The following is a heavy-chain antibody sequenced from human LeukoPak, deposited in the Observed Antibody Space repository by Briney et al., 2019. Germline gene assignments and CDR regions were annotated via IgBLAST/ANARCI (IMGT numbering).Heavy chain of an antibody. CDR2: ISSSGSSI. Sequence: GGSLRLSCAASGFTFSSYSMNWVRQAPGKGLEWLSYISSSGSSIFYADSVKGRFTISRDNVKNSLYLQMNSLRAEDTAVYYCAKHIAVSDYWGQGTLVTVSS. D-gene: IGHD6-19*01. J-gene: IGHJ4*02. CDR3: AKHIAVSDY. V-gene: IGHV3-48*01. CDR1: GFTFSSYS.